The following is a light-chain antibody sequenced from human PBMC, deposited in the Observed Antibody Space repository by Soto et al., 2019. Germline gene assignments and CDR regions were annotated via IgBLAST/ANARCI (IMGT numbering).Light chain of an antibody. Sequence: DIQMTQSPSTLPASVGDRVTITCRANQSISTWLAWYQQKPGKAPNLLIYKASRLETGVPYRFSGSGSGTEFTLTISLLQPDDFATYYCQKYNSYSPLTFGGGTKVDIK. CDR1: QSISTW. CDR2: KAS. V-gene: IGKV1-5*03. CDR3: QKYNSYSPLT. J-gene: IGKJ4*01.